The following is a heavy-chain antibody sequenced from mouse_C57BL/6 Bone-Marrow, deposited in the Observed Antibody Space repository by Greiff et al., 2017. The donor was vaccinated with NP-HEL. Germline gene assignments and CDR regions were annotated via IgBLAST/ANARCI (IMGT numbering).Heavy chain of an antibody. CDR2: ILPGSGNT. CDR1: GYTFTGNW. Sequence: QVQLKQSGAELMKPGASVKLSCKATGYTFTGNWIEWVKQRPGHGLEWIGEILPGSGNTSYNERFKGKATFTATTSSNTAYMQLSSLTTEDSAIYFCARAYYGSSYFDYWGQGTTLTVSS. J-gene: IGHJ2*01. V-gene: IGHV1-9*01. D-gene: IGHD1-1*01. CDR3: ARAYYGSSYFDY.